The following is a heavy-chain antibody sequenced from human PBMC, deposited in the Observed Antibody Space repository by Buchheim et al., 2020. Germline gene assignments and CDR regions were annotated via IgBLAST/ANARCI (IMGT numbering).Heavy chain of an antibody. CDR2: MNPNSGNT. V-gene: IGHV1-8*01. D-gene: IGHD3-3*01. J-gene: IGHJ2*01. CDR3: ARSVVRGFLEWLRADFNWYFDL. CDR1: GYTFTSYD. Sequence: QVQLVQSGAEVKKPGASVKVSCKASGYTFTSYDINWVRQATGQGLEWMGWMNPNSGNTGYAQKFQGRVTMTRNTSISTAYMELSSLRSEDTAVYYCARSVVRGFLEWLRADFNWYFDLWGRGTL.